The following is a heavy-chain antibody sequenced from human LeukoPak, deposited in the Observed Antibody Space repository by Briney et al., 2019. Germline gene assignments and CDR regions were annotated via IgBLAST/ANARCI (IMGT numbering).Heavy chain of an antibody. CDR2: IYYSGST. Sequence: SETLSLTCTVSGGSISNYYWSWIRQPPGKGLEWIGYIYYSGSTNYNPSLESRVTISVGTSKNQFSLKLSSVTTADTAVYYCARARIGSSGWFDAWGQGTLVTVSS. CDR3: ARARIGSSGWFDA. V-gene: IGHV4-59*01. J-gene: IGHJ5*02. CDR1: GGSISNYY. D-gene: IGHD6-19*01.